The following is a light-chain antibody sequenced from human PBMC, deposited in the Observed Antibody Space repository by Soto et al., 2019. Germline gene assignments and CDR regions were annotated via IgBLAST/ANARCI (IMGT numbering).Light chain of an antibody. J-gene: IGKJ1*01. Sequence: DIVMTQSPDSLAVSLGERATINCKSNQSVLYSSNNKNYSAWYQQKPGQPPKLLIYWASTRESGVPDRFSGSGSGTDFTLTISSLQAEDVAVYYCQQYYTTPWTFGQGTKVEIK. CDR1: QSVLYSSNNKNY. CDR2: WAS. CDR3: QQYYTTPWT. V-gene: IGKV4-1*01.